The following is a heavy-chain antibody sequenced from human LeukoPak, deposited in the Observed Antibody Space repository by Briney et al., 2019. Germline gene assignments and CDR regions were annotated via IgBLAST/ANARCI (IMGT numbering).Heavy chain of an antibody. J-gene: IGHJ6*03. Sequence: ASVKVSCKASGYTFTSYGISWVRQAPGQGLEWMGWISAYNGNTNYAQKLQGRVTMTTDTPTSTAYMELRSLRSDDTAVYYCARDYYDSSGYYLFDYYYYYYMDVWGKGTTVTVSS. D-gene: IGHD3-22*01. CDR1: GYTFTSYG. CDR2: ISAYNGNT. CDR3: ARDYYDSSGYYLFDYYYYYYMDV. V-gene: IGHV1-18*01.